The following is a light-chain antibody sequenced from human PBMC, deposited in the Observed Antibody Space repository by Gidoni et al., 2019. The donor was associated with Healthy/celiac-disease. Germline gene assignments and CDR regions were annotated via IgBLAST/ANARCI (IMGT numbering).Light chain of an antibody. V-gene: IGKV1-39*01. CDR2: AAS. J-gene: IGKJ1*01. CDR3: QQTXT. Sequence: DIQMTQSPSSLSASVGDRVTITCRASQSISSYLNWYQQKPGKAPKLLIYAASSLQSGVPSRFSGSGSGTDFTLTISSLQPEDFATYYCQQTXTFGQGTKVEIK. CDR1: QSISSY.